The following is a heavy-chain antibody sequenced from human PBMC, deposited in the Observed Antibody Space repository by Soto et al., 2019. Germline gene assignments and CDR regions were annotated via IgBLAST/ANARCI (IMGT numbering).Heavy chain of an antibody. J-gene: IGHJ4*02. V-gene: IGHV3-48*01. CDR2: ISSSSSTI. CDR3: ARAITMVRGVIFEGFDY. CDR1: GFTFSSYN. D-gene: IGHD3-10*01. Sequence: SGGALRLSCAASGFTFSSYNINWVRPAPGEGLEWVSYISSSSSTIHYADSVKGRFTISRDNAKNSLYLQMNSLRAEDTAVYYCARAITMVRGVIFEGFDYWGQGTLVTVSS.